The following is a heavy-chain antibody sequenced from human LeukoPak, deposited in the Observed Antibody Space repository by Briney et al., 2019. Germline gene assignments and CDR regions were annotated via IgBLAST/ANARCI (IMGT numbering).Heavy chain of an antibody. V-gene: IGHV3-30-3*01. D-gene: IGHD6-6*01. CDR3: ARDYYSSSALDY. CDR2: ISYDGSNK. CDR1: GFTFSSYA. Sequence: GGSLRLSCAASGFTFSSYAMHWVRQAPGKGPEWVAVISYDGSNKYYADSVKGRFTISRDNSKNTLYLQMNSLRAEDTAVYYCARDYYSSSALDYWGQGTLVTVSS. J-gene: IGHJ4*02.